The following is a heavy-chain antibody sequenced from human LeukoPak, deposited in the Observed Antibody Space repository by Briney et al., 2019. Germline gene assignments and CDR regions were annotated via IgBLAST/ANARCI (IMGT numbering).Heavy chain of an antibody. CDR3: ASGVAAPALG. CDR1: GGSISSGSYY. J-gene: IGHJ4*02. V-gene: IGHV4-39*07. D-gene: IGHD6-13*01. CDR2: INHSGST. Sequence: PSQTLSLTCTVSGGSISSGSYYWSWIRQPPGKGLEWIGEINHSGSTNYNPSLKSRVTISVDTSKNQFSLKLSSVTAADTAVYYCASGVAAPALGWGQGTLVTVSS.